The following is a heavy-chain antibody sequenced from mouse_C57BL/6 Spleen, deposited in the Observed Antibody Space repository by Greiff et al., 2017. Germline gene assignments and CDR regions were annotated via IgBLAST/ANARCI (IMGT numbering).Heavy chain of an antibody. J-gene: IGHJ2*01. V-gene: IGHV14-4*01. D-gene: IGHD3-1*01. CDR2: IDPENGDT. CDR3: TSSYYFDC. CDR1: GFNIKDDY. Sequence: EVQLQQSGAELVRPGASVKLSCTASGFNIKDDYMHWVKQRPEQGLEWIGWIDPENGDTEYAAKFQGKATITADTSSNTAYLQLSSLTSEDTAVYYCTSSYYFDCWGQGTTLTVSS.